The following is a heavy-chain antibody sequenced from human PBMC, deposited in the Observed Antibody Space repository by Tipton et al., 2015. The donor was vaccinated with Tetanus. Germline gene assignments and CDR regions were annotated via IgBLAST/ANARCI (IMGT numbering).Heavy chain of an antibody. Sequence: TLSLTCTVSGGSFSLYYWNWVRQSTGKGLEWIGEIGHSGSSSYSPSLKSRVTISVDTSKNQFSLRLRSVAAADTAVYYCARGGRDAYNNPLGAFDVWGRGTTVTVSS. CDR2: IGHSGSS. J-gene: IGHJ3*01. D-gene: IGHD5-24*01. V-gene: IGHV4-34*01. CDR1: GGSFSLYY. CDR3: ARGGRDAYNNPLGAFDV.